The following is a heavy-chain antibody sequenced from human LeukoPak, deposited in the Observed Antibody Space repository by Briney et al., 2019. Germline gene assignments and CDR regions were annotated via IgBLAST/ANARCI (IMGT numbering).Heavy chain of an antibody. D-gene: IGHD2-15*01. CDR3: ARDRGGRTGLDD. V-gene: IGHV3-7*04. CDR1: GITFSRSW. CDR2: IKEDGSEK. J-gene: IGHJ4*02. Sequence: GGSLRLSCAASGITFSRSWMSWVRQAPGKGLEWVAFIKEDGSEKYYVDSVKGRFTISRDNAENSLYLQMNSLRAEDTAVYYCARDRGGRTGLDDWGQGTLVAVSS.